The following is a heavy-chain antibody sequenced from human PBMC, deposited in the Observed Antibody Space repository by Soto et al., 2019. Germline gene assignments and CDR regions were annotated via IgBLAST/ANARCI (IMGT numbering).Heavy chain of an antibody. CDR3: AREGPNVAHDAFDI. J-gene: IGHJ3*02. V-gene: IGHV3-30-3*01. CDR2: ISYDGSNK. D-gene: IGHD1-1*01. CDR1: GFTFSSYA. Sequence: GGSLRLSCAASGFTFSSYAMHWVRQAPGKGLEWVAVISYDGSNKYYADSVKGRFTISRDNSKNTLYLQMNGLRAEDAAVYYCAREGPNVAHDAFDIWGQGTMVTVSS.